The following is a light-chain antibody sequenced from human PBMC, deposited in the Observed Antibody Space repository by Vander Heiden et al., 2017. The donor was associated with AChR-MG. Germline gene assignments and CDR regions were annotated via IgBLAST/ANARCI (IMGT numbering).Light chain of an antibody. CDR3: QSYDSSLSVWV. Sequence: QSVLTQPPPLSGAPGQRVTISCTGSSPNIGAGYDVHWYQQLPGTAPKLLIYGNSNRPSGVPDRFSGSKSGTSASLAIAGLQAEDEADYYCQSYDSSLSVWVFGGGTKLTVL. CDR2: GNS. J-gene: IGLJ3*02. V-gene: IGLV1-40*01. CDR1: SPNIGAGYD.